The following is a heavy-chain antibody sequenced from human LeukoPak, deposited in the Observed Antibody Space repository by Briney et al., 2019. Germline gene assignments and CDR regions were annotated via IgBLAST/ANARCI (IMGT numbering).Heavy chain of an antibody. Sequence: GGSLRLSCAASGFTFSDYYMSWIRQAPGKGLEWVSAISGSGGSTYYADSVKGRFTISRDNSKNTLYLQMNSLRAEDTAVYYCAREYCSSISCYKDVDVWGKGTTVTVSS. CDR2: ISGSGGST. D-gene: IGHD2-2*02. J-gene: IGHJ6*04. V-gene: IGHV3-23*01. CDR3: AREYCSSISCYKDVDV. CDR1: GFTFSDYY.